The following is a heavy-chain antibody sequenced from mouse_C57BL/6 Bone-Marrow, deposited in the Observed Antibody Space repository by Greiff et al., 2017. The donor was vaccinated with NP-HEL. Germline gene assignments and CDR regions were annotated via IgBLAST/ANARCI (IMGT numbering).Heavy chain of an antibody. CDR3: TTDRSDY. J-gene: IGHJ2*01. CDR1: GFNIKDDY. V-gene: IGHV14-4*01. CDR2: IDPENGDT. Sequence: SGAELVRPGASVKLSCTASGFNIKDDYMHWVKQRPEQGLEWIGWIDPENGDTEYASKFQGKATITADTSSNTAYLQLSSLTSEDTAVYYCTTDRSDYWGQGTTLTVSS. D-gene: IGHD2-14*01.